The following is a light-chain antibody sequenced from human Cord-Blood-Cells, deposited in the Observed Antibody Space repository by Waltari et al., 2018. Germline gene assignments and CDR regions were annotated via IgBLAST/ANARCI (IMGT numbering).Light chain of an antibody. CDR3: QKYYKWT. V-gene: IGKV3-15*01. J-gene: IGKJ1*01. CDR2: GAS. Sequence: ETVMTQSPATLSVSPGERATLSCRASQSVSSNLAWYQQKPGQAPRLPIFGASTRGTGIPSRVSGSGSGTAFTLTISSLQSVDFAVYYCQKYYKWTFGQGTKVEIK. CDR1: QSVSSN.